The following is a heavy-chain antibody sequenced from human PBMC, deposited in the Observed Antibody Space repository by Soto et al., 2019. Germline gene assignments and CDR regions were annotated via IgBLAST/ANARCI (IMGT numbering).Heavy chain of an antibody. Sequence: QVQLQQSGPRLGKPSETLSLTCTVSSGPDRSHNWGWIRQPPGRGLEWIGYVYYTGDTAYNPSLRSRVSISADTSTNDISLTLSSVTAADTAVYYCVRQGIDYLHGLVDVWGQGTTVSVSS. CDR1: SGPDRSHN. J-gene: IGHJ6*02. D-gene: IGHD4-17*01. CDR3: VRQGIDYLHGLVDV. V-gene: IGHV4-59*08. CDR2: VYYTGDT.